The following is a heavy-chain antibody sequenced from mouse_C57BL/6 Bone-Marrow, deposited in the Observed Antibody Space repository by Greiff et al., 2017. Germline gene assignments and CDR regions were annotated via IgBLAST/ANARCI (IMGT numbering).Heavy chain of an antibody. CDR2: ISSGGSYT. V-gene: IGHV5-6*01. CDR3: ARHGRLRRRFAY. J-gene: IGHJ3*01. CDR1: GFTFSSYG. Sequence: EVHLVESGGDLVKPGGSLKLSCAASGFTFSSYGMSWVRQTPDKRLEWVATISSGGSYTYYPDSVKGRFTISRDNAKNTLYLQMSSLKSEDTAMYYCARHGRLRRRFAYWGQGTLVTVS. D-gene: IGHD2-2*01.